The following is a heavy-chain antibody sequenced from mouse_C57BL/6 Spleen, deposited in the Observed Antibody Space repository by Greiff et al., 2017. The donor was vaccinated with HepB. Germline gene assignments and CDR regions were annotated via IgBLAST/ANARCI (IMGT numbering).Heavy chain of an antibody. Sequence: VQLQQSGAELVKPGASVKLSCKASGYTFPSYWMQWVKQRPGQGLEWIGEIDPSDSYTNYNQKFKGKATLTVDTSSSTAYMQLSSLTSEDSAVYYCARLPDYDGYYFDYWGQGTTLTVSS. CDR1: GYTFPSYW. D-gene: IGHD2-4*01. V-gene: IGHV1-50*01. CDR3: ARLPDYDGYYFDY. J-gene: IGHJ2*01. CDR2: IDPSDSYT.